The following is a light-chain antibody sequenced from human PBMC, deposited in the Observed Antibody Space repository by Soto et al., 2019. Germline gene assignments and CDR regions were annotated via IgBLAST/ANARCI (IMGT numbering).Light chain of an antibody. V-gene: IGLV2-14*03. Sequence: QSVLTQPASVSGSPGQSITASCTRLSSDVGGSNYVSWYQQHPGKAPRLIIFDVNNRPSGVSPRFSGSKSGNTASLTISGLQAEDEAHYFCTSYRRGPLYVFGTGTKVTVL. CDR1: SSDVGGSNY. CDR2: DVN. J-gene: IGLJ1*01. CDR3: TSYRRGPLYV.